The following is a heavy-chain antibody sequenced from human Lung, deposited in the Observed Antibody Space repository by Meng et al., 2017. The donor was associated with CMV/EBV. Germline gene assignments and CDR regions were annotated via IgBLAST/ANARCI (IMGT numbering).Heavy chain of an antibody. CDR1: GYTFGSYG. Sequence: HVHRLSSGPEVKKPGASVSVSCKASGYTFGSYGICWVRQAPGRGLEWMGWFVNYVDTYPAPKFQGRVTMTTDTHTNTAFMELRSLTSDDTAVYYCASGTPGRSYCDYWGQGTLVTVSS. V-gene: IGHV1-18*01. J-gene: IGHJ4*02. D-gene: IGHD2-15*01. CDR3: ASGTPGRSYCDY. CDR2: FVNYVDT.